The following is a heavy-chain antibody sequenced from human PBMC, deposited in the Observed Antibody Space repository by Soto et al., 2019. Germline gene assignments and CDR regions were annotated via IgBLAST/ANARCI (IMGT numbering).Heavy chain of an antibody. D-gene: IGHD3-9*01. CDR3: AKAPTYDILIGSYYHYYMAV. V-gene: IGHV3-23*01. Sequence: EVQLLESGGGLVQPGGSLRLSCAASGFTFSSYAMSWVRQAPGKGLEWVSAISGFGGSTYYADSVKGRFTISRDNSKNTLYLQMNSLRAADTAVYYCAKAPTYDILIGSYYHYYMAVWGKGTTVTVSS. CDR2: ISGFGGST. J-gene: IGHJ6*03. CDR1: GFTFSSYA.